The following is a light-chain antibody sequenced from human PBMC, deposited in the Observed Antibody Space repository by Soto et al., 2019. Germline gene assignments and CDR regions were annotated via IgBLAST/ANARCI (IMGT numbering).Light chain of an antibody. CDR2: DAS. CDR3: QQYNSYSWT. Sequence: DIQMTQSPSTLSASVGDIVTITCRASQSISSWLAWYQQKPGKAPKLLIYDASSLESGVPSRFSGSGSGTEFTLTISSLQPDDFATYYCQQYNSYSWTFDQGTKVEIK. V-gene: IGKV1-5*01. J-gene: IGKJ1*01. CDR1: QSISSW.